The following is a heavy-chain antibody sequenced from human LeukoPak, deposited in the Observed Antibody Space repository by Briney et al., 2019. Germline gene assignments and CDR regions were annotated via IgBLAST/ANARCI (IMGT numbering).Heavy chain of an antibody. CDR1: CCTFTSYG. V-gene: IGHV1-18*01. CDR3: ARDDNRWAAAVDY. J-gene: IGHJ4*02. Sequence: ASVKVSCKASCCTFTSYGFSWVRQAHGQGLEWMGWISAYNGNTNYAQKLQGRVTMTTDTSTSTAYMELRSLRSDDTAVYYCARDDNRWAAAVDYWGQGTLFTVSS. D-gene: IGHD6-13*01. CDR2: ISAYNGNT.